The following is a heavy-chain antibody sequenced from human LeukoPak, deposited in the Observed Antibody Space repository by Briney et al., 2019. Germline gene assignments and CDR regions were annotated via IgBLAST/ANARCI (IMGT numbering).Heavy chain of an antibody. CDR3: ARDRAGDFDY. CDR1: GYTFTSYY. V-gene: IGHV1-18*04. J-gene: IGHJ4*02. D-gene: IGHD3-10*01. Sequence: GASVKVSCKASGYTFTSYYMHWVRQAPGQGLEWMGWISAYNGNTNYAQKLQGRVTMTTDTSTSTAYMELRSLRSDDTAVYYCARDRAGDFDYWGQGTLVTVSS. CDR2: ISAYNGNT.